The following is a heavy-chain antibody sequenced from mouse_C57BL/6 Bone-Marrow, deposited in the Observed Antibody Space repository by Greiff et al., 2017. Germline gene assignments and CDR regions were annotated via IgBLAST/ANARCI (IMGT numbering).Heavy chain of an antibody. D-gene: IGHD2-10*01. J-gene: IGHJ1*03. CDR2: IWRGGST. Sequence: VKLMESGPGLVQPSQSLSITCTVSGFSLTSYGVHWVRQAPGKGLEWLGVIWRGGSTDYNAAFMSRLSITKYNSKSQVFFKMNSLQADDTAIYSCAKTFYGNCWYFDVWGTGTTVTVSS. V-gene: IGHV2-5*01. CDR3: AKTFYGNCWYFDV. CDR1: GFSLTSYG.